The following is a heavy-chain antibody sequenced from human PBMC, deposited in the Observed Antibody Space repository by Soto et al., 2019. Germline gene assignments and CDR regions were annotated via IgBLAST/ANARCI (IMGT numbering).Heavy chain of an antibody. Sequence: EVQLLESGGGLVQPGGSLRLSFAASGFTFSPYSMAWVRQAPGKGLAWVSGLSGGGANTFYADSVKGRFTISVDNSKNTVYLQMNSLRVEDTAVYYCARWDGYGDEWGQGTLVTVSS. CDR2: LSGGGANT. D-gene: IGHD5-12*01. CDR1: GFTFSPYS. J-gene: IGHJ4*02. CDR3: ARWDGYGDE. V-gene: IGHV3-23*01.